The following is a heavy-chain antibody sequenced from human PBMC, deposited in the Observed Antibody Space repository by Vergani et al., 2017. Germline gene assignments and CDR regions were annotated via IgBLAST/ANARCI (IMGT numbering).Heavy chain of an antibody. CDR2: ISGHDHRT. V-gene: IGHV3-23*01. CDR1: GFRFREHG. J-gene: IGHJ6*03. Sequence: EVQLLESGGGSVQPGESLRLSCVASGFRFREHGMNWVRQAPGKGLEWVSGISGHDHRTLYADSVKGRFIISRDDSKNTLYLQMSSLRVEDTAIYYCARGLHDYGGPGHYYYYMDVWGKGTTVTVSS. D-gene: IGHD4-23*01. CDR3: ARGLHDYGGPGHYYYYMDV.